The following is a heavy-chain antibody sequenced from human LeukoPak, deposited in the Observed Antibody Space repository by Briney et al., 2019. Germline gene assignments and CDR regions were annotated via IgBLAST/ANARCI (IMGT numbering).Heavy chain of an antibody. D-gene: IGHD3-9*01. Sequence: GGSLRLSCAASGFTFSSYGMHWVRQAPGKGLEWVAVIWYDGSNKYYADSVKGRFTTSRDNSKSTLYLQMNSLRAEDTAVYYCARENYDILTGYQYYYYGMDVWGQGTTVTVSS. CDR3: ARENYDILTGYQYYYYGMDV. J-gene: IGHJ6*02. CDR2: IWYDGSNK. CDR1: GFTFSSYG. V-gene: IGHV3-33*01.